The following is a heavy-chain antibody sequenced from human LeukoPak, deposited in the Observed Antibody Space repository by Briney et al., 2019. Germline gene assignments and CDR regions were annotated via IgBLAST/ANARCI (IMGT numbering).Heavy chain of an antibody. CDR2: ISDSSTTI. J-gene: IGHJ4*02. CDR1: GFTFSSSA. CDR3: ARDRGGAYDFWSGYYTGYFDY. V-gene: IGHV3-48*01. Sequence: GGSLRLSCAASGFTFSSSAMNWVRQAPGKGLEWVSYISDSSTTIYYADSVKGRFTISRDNAKNSLYLQMNSLRAEDTAVYYCARDRGGAYDFWSGYYTGYFDYWGQGTLVPVSS. D-gene: IGHD3-3*01.